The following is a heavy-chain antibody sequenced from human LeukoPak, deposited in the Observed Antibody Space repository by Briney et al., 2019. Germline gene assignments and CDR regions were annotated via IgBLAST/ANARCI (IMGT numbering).Heavy chain of an antibody. CDR3: ASCSGGGCYMGDYFDY. J-gene: IGHJ4*02. D-gene: IGHD2-15*01. CDR1: GFTFSSYA. V-gene: IGHV3-23*01. CDR2: ISGSGGST. Sequence: GGSLRLSCAASGFTFSSYAMSWVRQAPGKGLEWVSAISGSGGSTYYADSVKGRFTISRDNSKNTLYLQMNSLRAEDTAVYYCASCSGGGCYMGDYFDYWGQGTLVTVSS.